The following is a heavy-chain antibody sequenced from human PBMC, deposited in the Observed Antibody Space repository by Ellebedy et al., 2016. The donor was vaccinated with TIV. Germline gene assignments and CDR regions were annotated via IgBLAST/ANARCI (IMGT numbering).Heavy chain of an antibody. CDR3: ASRYYYDSITYEFGY. Sequence: AASVKVSCKASGYTFTGYYMHWVRQAPGQGLEWMGWINPNSGGTNYAQKFQGRVTMTRDTSISTAYMELSRLRSDDTAVYYCASRYYYDSITYEFGYWGQGTLVTVSS. V-gene: IGHV1-2*02. CDR1: GYTFTGYY. D-gene: IGHD3-22*01. J-gene: IGHJ4*02. CDR2: INPNSGGT.